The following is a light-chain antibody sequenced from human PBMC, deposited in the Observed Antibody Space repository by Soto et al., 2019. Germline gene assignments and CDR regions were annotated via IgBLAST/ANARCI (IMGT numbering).Light chain of an antibody. CDR1: SSDVGRYNL. CDR3: CSYAGIYV. CDR2: EVT. V-gene: IGLV2-23*02. J-gene: IGLJ1*01. Sequence: QSVLTQPASVSGSPGQSITISCTGTSSDVGRYNLVSWYQQHPGKAPKLMIYEVTKRPSGVSNRFSGSKSGRTASLTISGLQDEDEGDYYCCSYAGIYVFGTGTKVTVL.